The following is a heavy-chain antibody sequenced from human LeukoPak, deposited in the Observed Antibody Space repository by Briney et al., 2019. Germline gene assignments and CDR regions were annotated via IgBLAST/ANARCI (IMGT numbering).Heavy chain of an antibody. D-gene: IGHD3-10*01. J-gene: IGHJ4*02. Sequence: SETLSLTCTVSGGSISTSSYYWSWIRQPPGKRPEWIGTIYYTGSTYYNPSLKSRVTISVDASKNQFSLILSPVTAADTAVYYCARRPGSGSRHFDYWGQGTLVTVSS. CDR3: ARRPGSGSRHFDY. CDR2: IYYTGST. V-gene: IGHV4-39*01. CDR1: GGSISTSSYY.